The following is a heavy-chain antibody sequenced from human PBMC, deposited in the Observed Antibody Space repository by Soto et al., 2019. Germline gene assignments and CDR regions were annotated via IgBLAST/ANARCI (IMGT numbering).Heavy chain of an antibody. CDR2: ISAHNGNT. J-gene: IGHJ4*02. CDR3: ARGRYGDY. D-gene: IGHD1-1*01. Sequence: QVHLVQSGAEVKKPGASVKVSFKGSGYGFTTYGITWVRQAPGQGLEWMAWISAHNGNTNDAQKVQGRVTVTRDTSTSTAYMELRSLRYDDTAVYYCARGRYGDYWGQGALVTVSS. V-gene: IGHV1-18*01. CDR1: GYGFTTYG.